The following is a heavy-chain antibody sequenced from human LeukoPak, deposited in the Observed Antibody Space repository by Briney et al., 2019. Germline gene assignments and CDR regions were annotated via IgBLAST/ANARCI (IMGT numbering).Heavy chain of an antibody. CDR1: GFTFSSYE. V-gene: IGHV3-48*03. Sequence: GGSLRLSCAASGFTFSSYEMNWVRQAPGRGLEWVSYISGGGSTIYYADSVKGRFTISRDNAKNSVFLQMNSLRAEDTAVYFCARGASRKSIAALGYWGQGTLVTVSS. CDR2: ISGGGSTI. CDR3: ARGASRKSIAALGY. D-gene: IGHD6-6*01. J-gene: IGHJ4*02.